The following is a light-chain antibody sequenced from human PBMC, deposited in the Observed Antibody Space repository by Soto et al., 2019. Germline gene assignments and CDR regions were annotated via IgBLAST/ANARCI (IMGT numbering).Light chain of an antibody. J-gene: IGKJ1*01. V-gene: IGKV1-5*01. CDR2: DAS. CDR3: QRYNSYSRT. CDR1: QNIDHW. Sequence: DIQMTQSPSTLSASVGDRVTITCRASQNIDHWLAWYQHKPGKAPKLLIYDASILESGVPSRFSGSGSGTEFPLTISSLQPDDFATYYCQRYNSYSRTFGQGTKVEIK.